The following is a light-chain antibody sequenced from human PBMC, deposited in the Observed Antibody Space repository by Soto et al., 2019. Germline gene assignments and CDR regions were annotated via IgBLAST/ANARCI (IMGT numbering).Light chain of an antibody. CDR2: AAS. V-gene: IGKV1-39*01. CDR1: QSIATY. CDR3: QQSYTIPIT. J-gene: IGKJ5*01. Sequence: DIQMTQSPSSLSASVGDIVTITCRASQSIATYLNWYQHKLGKAPKLLIYAASSLQTGVPSRFSGSGSGTDFTLTISSLQPEDFATYFCQQSYTIPITFGQGTRLEIK.